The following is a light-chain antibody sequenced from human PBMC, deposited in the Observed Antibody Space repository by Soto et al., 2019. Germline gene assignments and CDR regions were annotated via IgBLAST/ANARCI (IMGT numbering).Light chain of an antibody. J-gene: IGKJ1*01. CDR2: GAS. CDR3: QQYSSSPRT. V-gene: IGKV3-20*01. CDR1: QSVSSSY. Sequence: EIVLTQSPGTLSLSPGERATLSCRASQSVSSSYLAWYQQKSGQAPRLLIYGASNRATGIPDRFSGSGSGTDFTLTISRLEPEDFAVYYCQQYSSSPRTFGQGTKVEIK.